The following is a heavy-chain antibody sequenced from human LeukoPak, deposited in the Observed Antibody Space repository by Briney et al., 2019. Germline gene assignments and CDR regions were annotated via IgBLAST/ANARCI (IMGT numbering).Heavy chain of an antibody. V-gene: IGHV2-70*11. CDR2: IDWDDDK. Sequence: SGPALVKPTQTLTLTCTFTGFSLSTSGMCVSWIRQPPGKALAWLARIDWDDDKYYSTSLKTRLTISKDTPKNQVVLTMDHMGPGDKATYFWAWVSSRGSGSYAHFDFWGQGTLVTVSS. CDR3: AWVSSRGSGSYAHFDF. CDR1: GFSLSTSGMC. J-gene: IGHJ4*01. D-gene: IGHD3-10*01.